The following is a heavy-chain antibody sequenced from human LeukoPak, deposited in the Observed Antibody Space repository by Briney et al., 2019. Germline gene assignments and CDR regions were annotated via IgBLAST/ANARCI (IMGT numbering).Heavy chain of an antibody. J-gene: IGHJ4*02. CDR2: IYSGGST. V-gene: IGHV3-53*05. D-gene: IGHD7-27*01. CDR1: GFTVSSDY. CDR3: ARGSRDWGSDY. Sequence: GGSLRLSCAASGFTVSSDYMSWVRQAPGKGLEWVSVIYSGGSTYYADSVKGRFTISRDNSKNTLYLQMNSLRAEDTAVYYCARGSRDWGSDYWGQGTLVTVSS.